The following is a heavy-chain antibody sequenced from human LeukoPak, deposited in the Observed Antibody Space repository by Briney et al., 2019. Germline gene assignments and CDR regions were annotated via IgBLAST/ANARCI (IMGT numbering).Heavy chain of an antibody. V-gene: IGHV1-18*01. CDR1: GYIFTTYG. CDR3: ARDLIAARPGWFDP. Sequence: ASVKVSCKASGYIFTTYGINWVRQVPGQGLEWMGWISAYNGNTNYAQNLQGRVTLTTDTSASTAYMELRSLRSDDTAVYYCARDLIAARPGWFDPWGQGTLVIVSS. CDR2: ISAYNGNT. J-gene: IGHJ5*02. D-gene: IGHD6-6*01.